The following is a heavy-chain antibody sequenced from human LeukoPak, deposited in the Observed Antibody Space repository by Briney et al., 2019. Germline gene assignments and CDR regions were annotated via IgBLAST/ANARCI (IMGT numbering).Heavy chain of an antibody. CDR3: AKAVSSGWSYYYGMDV. CDR1: GVPFSREA. J-gene: IGHJ6*02. D-gene: IGHD6-19*01. V-gene: IGHV3-23*01. Sequence: GGSLLLSWAAPGVPFSREAMRGGRPGPGEGRAWGAAISGSGGSTYYAASVKGRFTISRDNSKNTLYLQMNSLRAEDTAVYYCAKAVSSGWSYYYGMDVWGQGTTVTVSS. CDR2: ISGSGGST.